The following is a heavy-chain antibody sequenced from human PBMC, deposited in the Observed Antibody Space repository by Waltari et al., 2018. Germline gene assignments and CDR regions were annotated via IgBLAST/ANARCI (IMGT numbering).Heavy chain of an antibody. Sequence: VQLVQSGTEVKRPGASLKVSCKASGYTFTSYAIHWVRQVPGQGLDWVGWINAGRGDTKYSQKFQARVTITRDTSASTAYMELSSLTSEDTAVYYCARVKGYSSNWYYFDYWGQGTLVTVSA. D-gene: IGHD6-13*01. V-gene: IGHV1-3*01. CDR2: INAGRGDT. CDR3: ARVKGYSSNWYYFDY. CDR1: GYTFTSYA. J-gene: IGHJ4*02.